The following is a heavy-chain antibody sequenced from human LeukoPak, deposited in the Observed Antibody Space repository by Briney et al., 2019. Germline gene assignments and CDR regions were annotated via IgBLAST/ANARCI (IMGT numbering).Heavy chain of an antibody. V-gene: IGHV3-30*14. CDR2: IGYDGVNK. J-gene: IGHJ4*02. Sequence: QSGGSLRLSCVASGFTFSSYPMHWVRQAPGKGLEWVAVIGYDGVNKFYTDSVQGRFTISRDDSKNTLYLQMDSLRPEDTAVYYCARDGSRRYSSPISYFDYWGQGTLVTVSS. CDR1: GFTFSSYP. CDR3: ARDGSRRYSSPISYFDY. D-gene: IGHD6-13*01.